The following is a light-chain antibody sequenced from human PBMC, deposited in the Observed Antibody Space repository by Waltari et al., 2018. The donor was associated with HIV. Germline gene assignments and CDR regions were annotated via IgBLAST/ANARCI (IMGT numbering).Light chain of an antibody. Sequence: QSALTQPASVSGSPGQSITISCTGTSSDVGGYNYVSWYQQHPGKAPKLMIYEVSNRPSGVSNRFSGSKSGNTASLTISGLQAEDEADYYCCSYSDRRIYVFGSGTRVSAL. CDR2: EVS. CDR3: CSYSDRRIYV. V-gene: IGLV2-14*01. CDR1: SSDVGGYNY. J-gene: IGLJ1*01.